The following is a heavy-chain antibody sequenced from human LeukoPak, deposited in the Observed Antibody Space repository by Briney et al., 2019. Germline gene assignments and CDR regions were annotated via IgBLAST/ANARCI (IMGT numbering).Heavy chain of an antibody. J-gene: IGHJ2*01. CDR2: IYYSGST. CDR1: GGSISNSPYY. Sequence: SETLSLTCTVSGGSISNSPYYWGWIRQPPGKGLEWIGSIYYSGSTYYNPSLKSRVTISVDTSKTQFSLKLSSVTAADTAVYYCARQEVFPWWYFDLWGRGTLVTVSS. CDR3: ARQEVFPWWYFDL. V-gene: IGHV4-39*01.